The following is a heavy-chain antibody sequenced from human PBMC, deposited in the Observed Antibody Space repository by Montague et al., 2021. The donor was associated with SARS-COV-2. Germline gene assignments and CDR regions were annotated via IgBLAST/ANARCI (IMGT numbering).Heavy chain of an antibody. J-gene: IGHJ6*02. CDR1: GGSISSNY. V-gene: IGHV4-59*01. Sequence: SETLSLTCTVSGGSISSNYWSWIRQPPGKGLEWIGYVFYSGSTNYNPSLKSRVTISVDTSKNQFSLKVSSVTAADTAVYYCARDIRGDNVMDVWGQGTTVPVSS. D-gene: IGHD5-24*01. CDR2: VFYSGST. CDR3: ARDIRGDNVMDV.